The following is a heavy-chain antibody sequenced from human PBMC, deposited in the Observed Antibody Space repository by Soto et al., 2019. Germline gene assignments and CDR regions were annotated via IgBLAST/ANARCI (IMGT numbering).Heavy chain of an antibody. V-gene: IGHV3-30-3*01. Sequence: PGGSLRLSCAASGFTFSRYAMHWVRRAPGKGLEWVAVISYDGSNKYYADSVKGRFTISRDNSKNTLYLQMNSLRAEDTAVYYCARDRETIVGATSRVKAYYYYYGMDVWGQGTTVTVSS. J-gene: IGHJ6*02. CDR3: ARDRETIVGATSRVKAYYYYYGMDV. D-gene: IGHD1-26*01. CDR2: ISYDGSNK. CDR1: GFTFSRYA.